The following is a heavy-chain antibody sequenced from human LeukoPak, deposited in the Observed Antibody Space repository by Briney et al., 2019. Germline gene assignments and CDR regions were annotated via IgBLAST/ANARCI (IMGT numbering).Heavy chain of an antibody. J-gene: IGHJ4*02. D-gene: IGHD6-13*01. Sequence: ASVKVSCKASGYTFTGYYMHWVRQAPGQGLEWMGWINPNSGGTNYAQKSQGRVTMTRDTSISTAYMELSRLRSDDTAVYYCARDLSSSWYEHLLDYWGQGTLVTVSS. CDR3: ARDLSSSWYEHLLDY. CDR1: GYTFTGYY. V-gene: IGHV1-2*02. CDR2: INPNSGGT.